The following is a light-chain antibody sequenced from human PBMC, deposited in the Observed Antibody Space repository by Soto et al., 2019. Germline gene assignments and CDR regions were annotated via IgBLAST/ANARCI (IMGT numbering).Light chain of an antibody. J-gene: IGLJ1*01. CDR3: SSYSISTAYL. CDR2: EVS. V-gene: IGLV2-14*01. CDR1: SSDVGGYDY. Sequence: QSVLTQPASVSGSPGQSITISCTGTSSDVGGYDYVSWYQLHPGKAPKLMIFEVSNRPSGVSYRFSGYKSGNTASLTISGLQAEDEADYFCSSYSISTAYLFGTGTKVTV.